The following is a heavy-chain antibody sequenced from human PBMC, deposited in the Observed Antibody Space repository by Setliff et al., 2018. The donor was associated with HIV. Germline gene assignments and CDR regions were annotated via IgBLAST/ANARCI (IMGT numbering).Heavy chain of an antibody. D-gene: IGHD1-26*01. CDR3: VRYRSKIDWFDP. V-gene: IGHV3-48*01. Sequence: PGGSLRLSCAASGFTFSTFGMNWLRQAPGKGLEWVSYISYTSATMYYAESVKGRFTISRDNAQNSLYPQMHSLRASDTAVYYCVRYRSKIDWFDPWGQGTLVTVSS. CDR1: GFTFSTFG. J-gene: IGHJ5*02. CDR2: ISYTSATM.